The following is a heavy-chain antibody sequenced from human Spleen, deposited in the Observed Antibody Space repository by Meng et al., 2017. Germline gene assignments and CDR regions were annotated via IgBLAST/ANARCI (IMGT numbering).Heavy chain of an antibody. Sequence: QGQLQQGVAGLLKPSETLSLTCAVYGGSFSGYYWSWIRQPPGKGLEWIGEINESGTTKYNPSLKSRVTISLDTSKNQFSLNLSSVTAADTAVFYCAGGGSLPMVLSYWGQGSLVTVSS. J-gene: IGHJ4*02. D-gene: IGHD3-10*01. CDR2: INESGTT. CDR3: AGGGSLPMVLSY. V-gene: IGHV4-34*01. CDR1: GGSFSGYY.